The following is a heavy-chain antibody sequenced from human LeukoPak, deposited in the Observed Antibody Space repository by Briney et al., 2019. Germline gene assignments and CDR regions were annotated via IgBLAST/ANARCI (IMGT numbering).Heavy chain of an antibody. D-gene: IGHD6-13*01. CDR2: ITAYNDNT. V-gene: IGHV1-18*01. J-gene: IGHJ4*02. CDR1: GYTFTSYG. CDR3: ARDLRRGSSSWYVSGGDY. Sequence: ASVKVSCKASGYTFTSYGISWVRQAPGQGLEWMGWITAYNDNTYYAQKLQGGVTMTTDTSTSTAYMELRSLRSDDTAVYYCARDLRRGSSSWYVSGGDYWGQGTLVTVSS.